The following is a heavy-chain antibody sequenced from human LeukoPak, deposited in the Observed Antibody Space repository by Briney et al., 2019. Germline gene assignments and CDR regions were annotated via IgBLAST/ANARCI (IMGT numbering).Heavy chain of an antibody. Sequence: QPGGSLRLSCAASGFTFSSYAMSWVRQAPGKGLEWVSAISGSGGSTYYADSVKGRFTISRDNSKNTLYLQMNSLRAEDTAVYYCAKDLGTMSITGAGTDSWGQGTLVTVSS. D-gene: IGHD6-13*01. J-gene: IGHJ5*01. V-gene: IGHV3-23*01. CDR3: AKDLGTMSITGAGTDS. CDR2: ISGSGGST. CDR1: GFTFSSYA.